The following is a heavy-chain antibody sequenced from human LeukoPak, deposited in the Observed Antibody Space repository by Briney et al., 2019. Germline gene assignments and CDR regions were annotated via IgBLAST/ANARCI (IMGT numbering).Heavy chain of an antibody. Sequence: SETLSLTCAVYGGSFSGYYWSWIRQPPGKGLEWIGEINHSGSTNYNPSLKSRVTISVDTSKNQFSLKLSSVTAADTAVYYCARLEPAIFGAQNWFDPWGQGTLVTVSS. CDR2: INHSGST. CDR1: GGSFSGYY. CDR3: ARLEPAIFGAQNWFDP. D-gene: IGHD3-3*01. J-gene: IGHJ5*02. V-gene: IGHV4-34*01.